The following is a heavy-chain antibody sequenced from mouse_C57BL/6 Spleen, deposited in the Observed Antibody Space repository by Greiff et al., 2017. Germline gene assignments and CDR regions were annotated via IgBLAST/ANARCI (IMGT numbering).Heavy chain of an antibody. CDR2: IDPSDSET. J-gene: IGHJ4*01. CDR3: ERREYGNYEYYAMDY. V-gene: IGHV1-52*01. D-gene: IGHD2-1*01. CDR1: GYTFTSYW. Sequence: QVQLQQPGAELVRPGSSVKLSCKASGYTFTSYWMHWVKQRPIQGLEWIGNIDPSDSETHYNQKFKDKATLTVDKSSSTAYMQLSSLTSEDSAVXDCERREYGNYEYYAMDYWGQGTSVTVSS.